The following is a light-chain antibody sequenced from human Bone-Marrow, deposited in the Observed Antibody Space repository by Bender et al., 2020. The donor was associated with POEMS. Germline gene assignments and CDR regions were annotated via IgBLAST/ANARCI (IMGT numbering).Light chain of an antibody. CDR2: EVN. CDR3: SSYAGSYIFM. CDR1: SSDVGHYNL. V-gene: IGLV2-8*01. Sequence: QSALTQPASVSGSPGQSVTISCTGTSSDVGHYNLVSWYQLHPGKAPKLIIFEVNKRPSGVPDRFSGSKSGNTASLTVSGLQGEDEADYFCSSYAGSYIFMFGGGTRLTVL. J-gene: IGLJ3*02.